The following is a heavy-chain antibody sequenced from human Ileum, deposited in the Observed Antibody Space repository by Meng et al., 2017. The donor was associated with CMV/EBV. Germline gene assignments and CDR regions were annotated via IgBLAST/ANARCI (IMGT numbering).Heavy chain of an antibody. J-gene: IGHJ4*02. CDR3: ARDLESTGEHPSFDS. V-gene: IGHV1-18*01. CDR1: GYTFTTYG. Sequence: QVQLVQSGGEVKKPGASVKVSCKASGYTFTTYGIGWIRQAPGQGLEWMGWISGYNGRTDYAQKFQGRVTLTTDTSTNTVYMDLRSLRSDDTAVYYCARDLESTGEHPSFDSWGRGTLVTVSS. CDR2: ISGYNGRT. D-gene: IGHD3-16*01.